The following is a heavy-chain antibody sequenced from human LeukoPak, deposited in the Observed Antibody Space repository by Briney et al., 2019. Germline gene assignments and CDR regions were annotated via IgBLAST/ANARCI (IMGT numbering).Heavy chain of an antibody. J-gene: IGHJ4*02. CDR2: IYYSGST. V-gene: IGHV4-31*03. Sequence: SETLSLTCTVSGGSISSGGYYWSWIRQHPGKGLEWIGYIYYSGSTYYNPSLKSRVTISVDTSKNQFSLKLSSVTAADTAVYYCARSRGDYYFDYWGQGTLATVSS. CDR1: GGSISSGGYY. D-gene: IGHD2-21*02. CDR3: ARSRGDYYFDY.